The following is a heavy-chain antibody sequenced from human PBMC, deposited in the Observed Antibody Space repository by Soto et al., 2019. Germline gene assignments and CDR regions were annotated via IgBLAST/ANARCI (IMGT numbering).Heavy chain of an antibody. D-gene: IGHD3-10*01. V-gene: IGHV3-73*02. CDR2: IRSKANSYAT. J-gene: IGHJ4*02. CDR3: TSGITMVRGATIDC. CDR1: GFTFSGSA. Sequence: EVQLVESGGGLVQPGGSLKLSCAASGFTFSGSAMHWVRQASGKGLEWVGRIRSKANSYATAYAASVKGRFTISRDDSKNTAYMPINSLKTEDTAVYYCTSGITMVRGATIDCCGQGTLVIVSA.